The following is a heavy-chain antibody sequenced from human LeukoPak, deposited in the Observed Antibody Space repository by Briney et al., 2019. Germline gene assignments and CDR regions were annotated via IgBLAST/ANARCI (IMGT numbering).Heavy chain of an antibody. D-gene: IGHD1-7*01. J-gene: IGHJ4*02. CDR1: GFTFSSYS. V-gene: IGHV3-21*01. Sequence: PGGSLRLSCAASGFTFSSYSMNWVRQAPGKGLEWVSSISSSSSYIYYADSVKGRFTISRDNAKNSLYLQMNSLRAEDTAVYYCASGGNWNYDVLFDYWGQGTLVTVSS. CDR2: ISSSSSYI. CDR3: ASGGNWNYDVLFDY.